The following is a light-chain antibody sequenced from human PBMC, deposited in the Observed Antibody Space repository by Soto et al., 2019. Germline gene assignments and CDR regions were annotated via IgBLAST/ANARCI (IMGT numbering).Light chain of an antibody. Sequence: DIQLTRSPSSLSASVVDRVSVTCRASQSISSYLNWYQQKPGKAPKLLIYAASSLQSGVPSRFSGSGSGTDFTLTISSLQPEDFASYYCQQSYSNSRTFGQGTKVDIK. CDR3: QQSYSNSRT. V-gene: IGKV1-39*01. CDR2: AAS. CDR1: QSISSY. J-gene: IGKJ1*01.